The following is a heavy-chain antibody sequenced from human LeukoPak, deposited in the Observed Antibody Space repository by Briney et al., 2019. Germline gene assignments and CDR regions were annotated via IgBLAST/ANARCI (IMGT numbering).Heavy chain of an antibody. D-gene: IGHD6-19*01. CDR1: GLTFSSYA. V-gene: IGHV3-23*01. Sequence: PGGSLRLSCAASGLTFSSYAMSWVRQAPGKGLEWVSAISGSGGGTYYADSVKGRFTISRDNSKNTLYLQVNSLRAEDTAVYYRAKRQVVGDGGFDYWGQGTLVTVSS. CDR2: ISGSGGGT. J-gene: IGHJ4*02. CDR3: AKRQVVGDGGFDY.